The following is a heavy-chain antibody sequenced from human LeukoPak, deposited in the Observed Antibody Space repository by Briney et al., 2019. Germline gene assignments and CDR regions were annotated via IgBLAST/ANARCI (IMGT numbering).Heavy chain of an antibody. V-gene: IGHV3-53*01. Sequence: QPGGSLRLSCAASGFTVSSNYMSWVRQAPGKGLEWVSVTYSNGRTYYADSVKGRFTISRDNSKNTLYLQMNSLRAEDTAVYYCAKVLEPNQNIDAFDIWGQGTMVTVSS. D-gene: IGHD1-1*01. J-gene: IGHJ3*02. CDR3: AKVLEPNQNIDAFDI. CDR1: GFTVSSNY. CDR2: TYSNGRT.